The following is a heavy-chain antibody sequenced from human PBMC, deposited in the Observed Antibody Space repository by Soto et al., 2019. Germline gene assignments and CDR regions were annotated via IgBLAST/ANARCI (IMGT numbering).Heavy chain of an antibody. CDR1: GGSIRSYY. J-gene: IGHJ3*02. D-gene: IGHD1-26*01. Sequence: QVQLQESGPGLVKPSETQSLTCTVSGGSIRSYYWSWIRQPPGKGLEWIGYIYYSGSTNYNPSLKRRVTISVYTSKIQFALRRSSVSAADMAVDYWAGSYGYGFDSGGQGTMVTVYS. V-gene: IGHV4-59*01. CDR2: IYYSGST. CDR3: AGSYGYGFDS.